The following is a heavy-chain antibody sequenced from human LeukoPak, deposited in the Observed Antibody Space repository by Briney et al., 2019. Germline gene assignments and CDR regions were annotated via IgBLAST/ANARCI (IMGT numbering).Heavy chain of an antibody. Sequence: GSLRLSCAASGFTFSSYAMSWVRQAPGKGLEWDSAISGSGGSTYYADSVKGRFTISRDNSKNTLYLQMNSLRAEDTAVYYCAKDSFHSSGYYENDYWGQGTLVTVSS. J-gene: IGHJ4*02. CDR2: ISGSGGST. CDR1: GFTFSSYA. V-gene: IGHV3-23*01. D-gene: IGHD3-22*01. CDR3: AKDSFHSSGYYENDY.